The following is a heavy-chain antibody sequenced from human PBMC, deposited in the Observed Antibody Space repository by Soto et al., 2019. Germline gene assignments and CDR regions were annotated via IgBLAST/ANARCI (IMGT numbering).Heavy chain of an antibody. Sequence: SVKVSCKASGGTFSSYAISWVRQAPGQGLEWMGGIIPIFGTANYAQKFQGRVTITADKSTSTAYMELSSLRSEDTAVYYCARDADVDTAMYPYYYYGMDVWGQGTTVTVSS. CDR3: ARDADVDTAMYPYYYYGMDV. V-gene: IGHV1-69*06. D-gene: IGHD5-18*01. CDR2: IIPIFGTA. CDR1: GGTFSSYA. J-gene: IGHJ6*02.